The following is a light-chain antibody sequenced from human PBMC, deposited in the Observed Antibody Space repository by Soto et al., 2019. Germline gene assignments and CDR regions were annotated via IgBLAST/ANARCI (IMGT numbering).Light chain of an antibody. CDR1: SGHSSDA. CDR3: RYWATEVG. V-gene: IGLV4-69*01. CDR2: LHRDGRH. J-gene: IGLJ2*01. Sequence: QSVLTHPPSASASLGASGKLTCTLSSGHSSDASAWHQQQPDKGPRYLMKLHRDGRHSKGEGIPGRFSGSSSGADCYLASSILQSEDEADCSRRYWATEVGFGGGTMRTVL.